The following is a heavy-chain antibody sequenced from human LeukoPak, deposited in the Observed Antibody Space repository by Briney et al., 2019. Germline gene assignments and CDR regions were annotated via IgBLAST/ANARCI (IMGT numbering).Heavy chain of an antibody. CDR2: IRYDGSNK. CDR3: AREAYARGAFDI. D-gene: IGHD4-17*01. V-gene: IGHV3-30*02. Sequence: PGGSLRLSCAASGFTFSSYGMHWVRQAPGKGLEWVAFIRYDGSNKYYADSVKGRFTISRDNSKNTLYLQMNSLRAEDTAVYYCAREAYARGAFDIWGQGTMVTVSS. J-gene: IGHJ3*02. CDR1: GFTFSSYG.